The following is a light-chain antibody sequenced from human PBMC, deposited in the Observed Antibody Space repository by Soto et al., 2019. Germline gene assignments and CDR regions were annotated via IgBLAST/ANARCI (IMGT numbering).Light chain of an antibody. CDR2: AAS. CDR3: QQSYSTLQIT. Sequence: DIQMTQSPSSLSASVGDRVTITCRASQSISSYLNWYQQKPGKAPKLLIYAASSLQSGVPSRFSVSGSGTDFTLTISSLQPEDFATYYCQQSYSTLQITFGQGTRLEIK. CDR1: QSISSY. J-gene: IGKJ5*01. V-gene: IGKV1-39*01.